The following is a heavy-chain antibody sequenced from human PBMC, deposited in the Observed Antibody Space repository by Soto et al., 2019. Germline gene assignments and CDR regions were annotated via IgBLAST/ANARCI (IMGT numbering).Heavy chain of an antibody. D-gene: IGHD2-2*02. V-gene: IGHV1-69*06. CDR1: GSRFSNYV. CDR2: IIPIFNTT. CDR3: AREGRGKKAGYNGLVSLGY. J-gene: IGHJ4*02. Sequence: QVQLVQSGAEVKTPGSSLKVSCTVSGSRFSNYVISWVRQAPGHGLEWLGRIIPIFNTTQYPQKFPGRVTITADKSTNTASLELSSLRSDDTAVYYCAREGRGKKAGYNGLVSLGYWGQGTPVTVSS.